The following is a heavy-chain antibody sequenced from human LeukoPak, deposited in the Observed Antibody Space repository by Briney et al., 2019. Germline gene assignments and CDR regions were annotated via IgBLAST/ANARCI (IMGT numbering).Heavy chain of an antibody. J-gene: IGHJ4*02. CDR1: GYTFTDYY. V-gene: IGHV1-69-2*01. CDR3: ATDYGGNSGY. CDR2: VDPEDGET. D-gene: IGHD4-23*01. Sequence: ASVKVSCKVSGYTFTDYYMHWVQQAPGKGLEWMGLVDPEDGETIYAEKFQGRVTITADTSTDTAYMEPSSLRSEDTAVYYCATDYGGNSGYWGQGTLVTVSS.